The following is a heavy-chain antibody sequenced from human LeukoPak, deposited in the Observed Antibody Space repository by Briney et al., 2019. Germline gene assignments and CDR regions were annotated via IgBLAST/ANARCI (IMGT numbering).Heavy chain of an antibody. J-gene: IGHJ5*02. V-gene: IGHV4-39*01. CDR1: GGSISSSSYY. Sequence: SETPSLACTVSGGSISSSSYYWGWIRQPPGKGLEWIGSIYYSGSTYYNPSLKSRVTISVDTSKNQFSLKLSSVTAADTAVYYCARGNIVVVVAAQNWFDPWGQGTLVTVSS. D-gene: IGHD2-15*01. CDR2: IYYSGST. CDR3: ARGNIVVVVAAQNWFDP.